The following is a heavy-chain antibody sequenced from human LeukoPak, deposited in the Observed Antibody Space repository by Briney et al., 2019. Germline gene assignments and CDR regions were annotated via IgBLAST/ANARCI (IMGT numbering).Heavy chain of an antibody. V-gene: IGHV4-34*01. CDR2: INHSGST. D-gene: IGHD2-2*01. CDR1: GGSFSGYY. Sequence: SETLPLTCAVYGGSFSGYYWSWIRQPPGKGLEWIGEINHSGSTNYSPSLKSRVTISVDTSKNQFSLKLSSVTAADTAVYYCARLAGRYCSSTSCSNVWGKGTTVTISS. J-gene: IGHJ6*04. CDR3: ARLAGRYCSSTSCSNV.